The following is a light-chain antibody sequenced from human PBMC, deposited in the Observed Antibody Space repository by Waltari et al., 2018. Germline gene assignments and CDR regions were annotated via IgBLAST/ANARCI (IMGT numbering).Light chain of an antibody. CDR1: VLGDNS. CDR2: RDN. Sequence: SYELTQPPSVSVSPGQTATITCSGHVLGDNSASWYQQKSGQSPFLVSYRDNQRPSGIPERFSGSSSGNTATLTVSGTQGMDEADYYCQAWDNSNVIFGGGTKLTVL. J-gene: IGLJ2*01. V-gene: IGLV3-1*01. CDR3: QAWDNSNVI.